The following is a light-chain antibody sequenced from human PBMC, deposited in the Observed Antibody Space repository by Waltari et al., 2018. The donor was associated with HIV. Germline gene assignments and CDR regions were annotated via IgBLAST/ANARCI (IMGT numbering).Light chain of an antibody. V-gene: IGLV3-21*04. Sequence: SHVLSQPPSVSVAPGKTATVTCGGDNIGSKSVHWYQQRPGQAPLLIIFYNSDPPSGIPGRFSGSNSVGAATLTISRVEAGDEADYYCQVWDPLSDHPVFGTGTKVTVL. J-gene: IGLJ1*01. CDR3: QVWDPLSDHPV. CDR2: YNS. CDR1: NIGSKS.